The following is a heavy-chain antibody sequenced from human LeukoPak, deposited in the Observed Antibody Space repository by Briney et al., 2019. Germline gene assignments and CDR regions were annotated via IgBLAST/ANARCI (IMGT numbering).Heavy chain of an antibody. CDR1: GFAFSSDA. D-gene: IGHD1-1*01. V-gene: IGHV3-23*01. CDR3: VRGGGRTEADS. CDR2: ISDSGGGT. Sequence: GGSLRLSCTASGFAFSSDAMTRVRQAPGKGLEYVSSISDSGGGTYYAGSVKGRFTISRDNSKNALYLQMSSLRAEDTAVYFCVRGGGRTEADSWGQGTLVTVSS. J-gene: IGHJ5*02.